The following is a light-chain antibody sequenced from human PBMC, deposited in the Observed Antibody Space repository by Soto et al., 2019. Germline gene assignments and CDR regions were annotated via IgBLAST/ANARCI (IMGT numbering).Light chain of an antibody. CDR1: QSISSY. Sequence: DIQVTQSPSSLSASVGDRLTITCRARQSISSYLNWYQQKPGEAPKLLIYAAFSLNSGVPSRFSGSGAGTDFTLTIRSLQPEDFATYYCQQTFRPPRTFGGGTKVVIK. V-gene: IGKV1-39*01. CDR3: QQTFRPPRT. J-gene: IGKJ4*01. CDR2: AAF.